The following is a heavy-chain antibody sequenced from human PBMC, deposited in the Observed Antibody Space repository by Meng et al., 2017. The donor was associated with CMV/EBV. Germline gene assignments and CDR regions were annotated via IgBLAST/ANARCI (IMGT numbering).Heavy chain of an antibody. CDR1: GFTFSSYW. Sequence: GESLKISCAASGFTFSSYWMHWVRQAPGKGLVWVSRINSDGSSTSYADSVKGRFTISRDNAKNTLYLQMNSLRAEDTAAYYCASNYDLNYYYYYGMDVWGQGTTVTVSS. CDR3: ASNYDLNYYYYYGMDV. CDR2: INSDGSST. D-gene: IGHD3-3*01. J-gene: IGHJ6*02. V-gene: IGHV3-74*01.